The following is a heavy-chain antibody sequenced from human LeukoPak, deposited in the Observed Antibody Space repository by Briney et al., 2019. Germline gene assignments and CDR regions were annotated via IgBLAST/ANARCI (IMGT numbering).Heavy chain of an antibody. Sequence: GGSLRLSCAASGFTFSDYYMSWIRQAPGKGLEWVSYISSSGSTIYYADSVKGQFTISRDNAKNSLYLQMNSLRAEDTAVYYCARDGCSSTSCYIDYWGQGTLVTVSS. CDR1: GFTFSDYY. CDR2: ISSSGSTI. V-gene: IGHV3-11*01. CDR3: ARDGCSSTSCYIDY. D-gene: IGHD2-2*01. J-gene: IGHJ4*02.